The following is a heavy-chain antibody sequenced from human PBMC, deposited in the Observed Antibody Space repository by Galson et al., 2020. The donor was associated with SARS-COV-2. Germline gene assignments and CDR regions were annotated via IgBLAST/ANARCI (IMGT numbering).Heavy chain of an antibody. CDR2: FDPEDGET. V-gene: IGHV1-24*01. Sequence: ASVKVSCKVSGYTLTELSMHWVRQAPGKGLEWMGSFDPEDGETIYAQKFQGRVTMTEDTSTDTAYMELSSLRSEDTAVYYCATDFSYSSSWYLYYWGQGTLVTVSS. D-gene: IGHD6-13*01. J-gene: IGHJ4*02. CDR3: ATDFSYSSSWYLYY. CDR1: GYTLTELS.